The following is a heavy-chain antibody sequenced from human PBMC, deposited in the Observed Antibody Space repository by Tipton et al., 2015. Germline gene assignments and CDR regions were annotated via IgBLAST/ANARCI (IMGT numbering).Heavy chain of an antibody. CDR2: ISQRDGT. Sequence: TLSLICTVSSGSISRSYWSWIRQPPGKGLEWIGYISQRDGTNYNPSLKSRVTISTDTSKNQFFLNLTSVTAADTAVYFCARDLEHGMDVWGQGTTVTVS. CDR3: ARDLEHGMDV. CDR1: SGSISRSY. J-gene: IGHJ6*02. D-gene: IGHD5-24*01. V-gene: IGHV4-59*01.